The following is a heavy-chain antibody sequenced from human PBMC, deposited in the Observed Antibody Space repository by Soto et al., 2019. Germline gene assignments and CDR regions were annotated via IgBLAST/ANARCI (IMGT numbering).Heavy chain of an antibody. V-gene: IGHV1-3*01. D-gene: IGHD6-19*01. Sequence: GASVKVSCKASGYTFTSYAMHWVRQAPGQRLEWMGWINAGNGNTKYSQKFQGRVTITRDTSASTAYMELSSLRSEDTAVYYCARGRMHSSGWYSGDAFDIWGQGTMVTVSS. J-gene: IGHJ3*02. CDR3: ARGRMHSSGWYSGDAFDI. CDR1: GYTFTSYA. CDR2: INAGNGNT.